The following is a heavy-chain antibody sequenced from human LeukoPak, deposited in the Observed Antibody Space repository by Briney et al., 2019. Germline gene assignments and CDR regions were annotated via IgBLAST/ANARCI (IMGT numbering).Heavy chain of an antibody. V-gene: IGHV3-30*04. CDR2: LSYDGTDW. CDR3: ARGTPAVAGIDY. D-gene: IGHD6-19*01. J-gene: IGHJ4*02. Sequence: GGSLRLSCAASGFTFTTDPMQWVRQTPGKGLEWLGVLSYDGTDWYYADSVRGRFTISRDNSKKTLYLQMNSLTREDTAVYYCARGTPAVAGIDYWGLGTLVTVSS. CDR1: GFTFTTDP.